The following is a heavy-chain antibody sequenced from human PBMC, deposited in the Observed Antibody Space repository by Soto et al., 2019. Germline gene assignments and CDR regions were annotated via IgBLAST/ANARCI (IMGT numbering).Heavy chain of an antibody. Sequence: GASVKVSCKVSGYTLTELSMHWVRQAPGKGLECMGGFDPEDGETIYAQKFQGRVTMTEDTSTDTAYMELSSLRSEDTAVYYCATSVVVVPAAILLRSYGMDVWGKGTTVTVSS. J-gene: IGHJ6*04. V-gene: IGHV1-24*01. CDR3: ATSVVVVPAAILLRSYGMDV. CDR2: FDPEDGET. D-gene: IGHD2-2*01. CDR1: GYTLTELS.